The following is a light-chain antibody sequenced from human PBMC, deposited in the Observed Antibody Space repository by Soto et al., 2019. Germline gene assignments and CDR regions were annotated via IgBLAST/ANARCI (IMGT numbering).Light chain of an antibody. Sequence: QSVLTQAPSASGTPGQRVTISCSGSNSNIGGNSVSWYHHLPGTAPKLLIYDNNKRPSGIPDRFSGSQSGTSATLGITGLQTGDEAVYYCGSWDSSLTYVFGTGTKLTVL. CDR2: DNN. CDR1: NSNIGGNS. CDR3: GSWDSSLTYV. V-gene: IGLV1-51*01. J-gene: IGLJ1*01.